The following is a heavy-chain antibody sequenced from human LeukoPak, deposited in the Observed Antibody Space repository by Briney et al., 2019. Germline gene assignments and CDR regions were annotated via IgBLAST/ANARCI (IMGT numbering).Heavy chain of an antibody. CDR3: ARHLFRGIAALNPFDY. Sequence: PSETLSLTRTVSGGSISSYYWSWIRQPPRKGLEWIGYIYYSGSTNYNPSLKSRVTISVDTSKNQFSLKLSSVTAADTAVYYCARHLFRGIAALNPFDYWGQGTLVTVSS. CDR2: IYYSGST. V-gene: IGHV4-59*08. J-gene: IGHJ4*02. CDR1: GGSISSYY. D-gene: IGHD6-6*01.